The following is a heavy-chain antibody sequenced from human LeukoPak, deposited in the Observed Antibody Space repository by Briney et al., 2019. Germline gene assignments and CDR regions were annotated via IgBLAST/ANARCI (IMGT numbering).Heavy chain of an antibody. CDR3: AKDYEPLVGVHRWGDWFDP. D-gene: IGHD1-26*01. Sequence: GGSLRLSCAASGFTFSSPAMSWVRQAPGKGLEWVSGISGSGGTTHYADSVKGRFTISRDNSKNTLYLQMNSLRAEDTAVYYCAKDYEPLVGVHRWGDWFDPWGQGTLVTVSS. J-gene: IGHJ5*02. CDR1: GFTFSSPA. V-gene: IGHV3-23*01. CDR2: ISGSGGTT.